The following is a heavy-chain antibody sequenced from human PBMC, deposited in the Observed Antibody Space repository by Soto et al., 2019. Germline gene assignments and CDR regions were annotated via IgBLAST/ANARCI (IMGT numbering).Heavy chain of an antibody. CDR1: GFTFSSYS. CDR3: ARDESIKIFGVVPRMDV. CDR2: ISSSSSYI. J-gene: IGHJ6*02. Sequence: VGSLRLSCAASGFTFSSYSMNWVRQAPGKGLEWVSSISSSSSYIYYADSVKGRFTISRDNAKNSLYLQMNSLRAEDTAVYYCARDESIKIFGVVPRMDVWGQGTTVTVYS. D-gene: IGHD3-3*01. V-gene: IGHV3-21*01.